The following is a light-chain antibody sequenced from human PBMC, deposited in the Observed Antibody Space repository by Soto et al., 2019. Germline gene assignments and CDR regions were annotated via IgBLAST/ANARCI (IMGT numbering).Light chain of an antibody. Sequence: EIVLTQSPGTLSLSPGERATLSCRASQSVSSNNLAWYQQRPGQAPRVVIYGASTRASGIPERFSGSGSGTDFTLTISSLEHEDFAVYYCQQYGSSPFTFGHGTKVDIK. CDR2: GAS. J-gene: IGKJ3*01. CDR1: QSVSSNN. CDR3: QQYGSSPFT. V-gene: IGKV3-20*01.